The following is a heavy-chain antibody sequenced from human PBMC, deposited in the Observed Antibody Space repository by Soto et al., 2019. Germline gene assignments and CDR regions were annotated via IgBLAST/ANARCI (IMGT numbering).Heavy chain of an antibody. Sequence: QVQLVESGGGLVKPGGSLKLSCAASGLVFSDYYLGWVRQAPGKGLEWHSYISGRGTTIDYADSVKGRFTISRDNAKNSLYLEMNSLRVDDTAVYYCVRDFYGMDVWGQGTTVTVSS. CDR1: GLVFSDYY. J-gene: IGHJ6*02. CDR2: ISGRGTTI. V-gene: IGHV3-11*01. CDR3: VRDFYGMDV.